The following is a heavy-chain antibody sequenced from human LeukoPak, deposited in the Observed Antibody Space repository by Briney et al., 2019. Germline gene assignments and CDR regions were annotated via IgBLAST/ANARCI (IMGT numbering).Heavy chain of an antibody. CDR1: GGSISSYY. CDR2: IYSTGTN. CDR3: ARVGGNSESYGWFGP. D-gene: IGHD4-23*01. Sequence: KSSETLSLTCTVSGGSISSYYWSWIRQPPGKGLEWIGHIYSTGTNNYNPSLRSRVTLSVDTSKNQFSLKLRSVTAADTAVYHCARVGGNSESYGWFGPWGQGSLVTVSS. J-gene: IGHJ5*02. V-gene: IGHV4-59*12.